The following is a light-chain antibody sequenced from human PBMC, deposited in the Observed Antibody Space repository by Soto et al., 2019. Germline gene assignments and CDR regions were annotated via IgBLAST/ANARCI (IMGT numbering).Light chain of an antibody. CDR2: DVS. V-gene: IGLV2-11*01. CDR3: CSYVGSDSSFV. Sequence: QSVLTQPGSLSGSPGQSVTISCTGTSNDVGGYNFVSWYQQHPGKVPKLIIYDVSIRPSGVPDRFSASKSGITASLTISGLQAEDEADYSCCSYVGSDSSFVFGSGTKVTVL. J-gene: IGLJ1*01. CDR1: SNDVGGYNF.